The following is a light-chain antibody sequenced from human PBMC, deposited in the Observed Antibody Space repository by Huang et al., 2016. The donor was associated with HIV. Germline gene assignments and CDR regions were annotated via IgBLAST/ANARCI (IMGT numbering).Light chain of an antibody. Sequence: IQLTQSPSSLSASVGDRVTITCRASQDISSYLAWYQQKPGKAPKILIYAASTLESGVPARFSGSGSGTDFTLTINNLQPEDVATYYCLQLNSYPGTFGPGTNVDV. CDR1: QDISSY. CDR3: LQLNSYPGT. J-gene: IGKJ3*01. V-gene: IGKV1-9*01. CDR2: AAS.